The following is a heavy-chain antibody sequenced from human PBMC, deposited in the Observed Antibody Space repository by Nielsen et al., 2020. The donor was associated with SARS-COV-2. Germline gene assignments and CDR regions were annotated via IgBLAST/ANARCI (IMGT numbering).Heavy chain of an antibody. CDR1: GFTFSSYA. Sequence: GESLKISCAASGFTFSSYAMHWVRQAPGKGLEWVAVISYDGSNKYYADSVKGRFTISRDNSKNTLNLQMGSLRAEDMAVYYCARGHTTGWGYYHGMDVWGQGTTVIVSS. J-gene: IGHJ6*02. V-gene: IGHV3-30*14. D-gene: IGHD6-19*01. CDR2: ISYDGSNK. CDR3: ARGHTTGWGYYHGMDV.